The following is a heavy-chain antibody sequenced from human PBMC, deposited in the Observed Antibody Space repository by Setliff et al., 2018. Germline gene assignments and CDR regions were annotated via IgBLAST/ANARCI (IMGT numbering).Heavy chain of an antibody. V-gene: IGHV4-59*01. D-gene: IGHD3-22*01. J-gene: IGHJ4*02. Sequence: PSETLSLTCSVSGDSINPYYWTWIRQPPGKGLEWIGSIYYSGATTYNPSLKSRVTISVDTSKNQFSLNLNSVTAADTAVYYCARYRNYFDSSGQTQYYFDYWGQGTLVTVSS. CDR1: GDSINPYY. CDR3: ARYRNYFDSSGQTQYYFDY. CDR2: IYYSGAT.